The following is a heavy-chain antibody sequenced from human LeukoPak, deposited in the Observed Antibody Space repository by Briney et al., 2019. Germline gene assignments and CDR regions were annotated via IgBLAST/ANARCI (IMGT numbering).Heavy chain of an antibody. J-gene: IGHJ4*02. V-gene: IGHV3-21*01. D-gene: IGHD6-13*01. CDR2: ISSSSSYI. CDR1: GFTFNSYS. CDR3: ARGKGRAAAEGVDY. Sequence: GGSLRLSCAASGFTFNSYSMNWVRQAPGKGLEWVSSISSSSSYIYYADSVKGRFTISRDNAKNSLYLQMNSLRAEDTAVYYCARGKGRAAAEGVDYWGQGTLVTDSS.